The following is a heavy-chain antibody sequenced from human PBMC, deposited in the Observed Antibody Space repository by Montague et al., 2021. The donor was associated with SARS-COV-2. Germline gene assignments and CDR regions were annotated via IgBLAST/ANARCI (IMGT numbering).Heavy chain of an antibody. J-gene: IGHJ6*02. CDR3: TRDPITGTTGTIYNNYGMDV. V-gene: IGHV4-61*02. Sequence: TLSLTCSVSGDSLSSGSYYWSWIRQPAGKGLEWIGRSDRGGSPNYNPSLKSRVTISGDMSKNQFSLNVSSVTAADTAVYYCTRDPITGTTGTIYNNYGMDVWGQGTTVTVSS. CDR1: GDSLSSGSYY. CDR2: SDRGGSP. D-gene: IGHD1-20*01.